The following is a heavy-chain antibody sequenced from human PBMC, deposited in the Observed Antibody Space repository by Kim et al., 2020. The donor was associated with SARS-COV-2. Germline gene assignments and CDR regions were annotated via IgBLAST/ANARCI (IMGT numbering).Heavy chain of an antibody. Sequence: TSYRPSFQGQVTISADKSISTAYLQWSSLKASDTAMYYCARESGGAAIAYWGQGTLVTVSS. V-gene: IGHV5-51*01. J-gene: IGHJ4*02. D-gene: IGHD2-2*02. CDR3: ARESGGAAIAY. CDR2: T.